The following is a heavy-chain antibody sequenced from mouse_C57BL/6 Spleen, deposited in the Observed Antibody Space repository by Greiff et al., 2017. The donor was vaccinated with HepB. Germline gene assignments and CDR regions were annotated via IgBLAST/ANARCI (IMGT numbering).Heavy chain of an antibody. D-gene: IGHD1-2*01. CDR2: ISSGSSTI. CDR1: GFTFSDYG. CDR3: AIITTGYYYAMDY. Sequence: EVKLVESGGGLVKPGGSLKLSCAASGFTFSDYGMHWVRQAPEKGLEWVAYISSGSSTIYYADTVKGRFTISRDNAKNTLCLQMTSLRSEDTAMYYCAIITTGYYYAMDYWGQGTSVTVSS. V-gene: IGHV5-17*01. J-gene: IGHJ4*01.